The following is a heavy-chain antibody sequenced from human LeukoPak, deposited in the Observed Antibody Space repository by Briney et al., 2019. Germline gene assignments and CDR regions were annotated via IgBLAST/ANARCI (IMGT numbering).Heavy chain of an antibody. V-gene: IGHV3-74*01. J-gene: IGHJ6*02. CDR2: INTDGTYT. CDR1: GFPFSAYW. CDR3: ARELIRYCSSTSCYGMDV. D-gene: IGHD2-2*01. Sequence: GGSLRLSCAASGFPFSAYWEHWVRQAPGKGLVWVSRINTDGTYTSYADSVKGRFTISRDNSKNTLYLQMNSLRAEDTAVYYCARELIRYCSSTSCYGMDVWGQGTTVTVSS.